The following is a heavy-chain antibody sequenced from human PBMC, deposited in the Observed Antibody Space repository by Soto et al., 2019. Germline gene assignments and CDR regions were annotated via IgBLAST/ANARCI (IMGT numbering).Heavy chain of an antibody. J-gene: IGHJ4*02. D-gene: IGHD3-16*01. Sequence: GGSLRLSCAASGFTFSSYSMNWVRQAPGKGLEWVSYISSSSSTIYYADSVKGRFTISRDNAKNSLYLQMNSLRAEDTAVYYCARGPRVHLGETAYFDYWGQGTLVTVSS. CDR1: GFTFSSYS. CDR2: ISSSSSTI. CDR3: ARGPRVHLGETAYFDY. V-gene: IGHV3-48*01.